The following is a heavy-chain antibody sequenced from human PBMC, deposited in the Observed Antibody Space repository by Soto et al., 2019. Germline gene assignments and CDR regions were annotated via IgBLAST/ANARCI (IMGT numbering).Heavy chain of an antibody. CDR2: IYYSGST. CDR1: GGSISSYY. V-gene: IGHV4-59*01. D-gene: IGHD3-22*01. J-gene: IGHJ4*02. CDR3: ASNYYDGSGYYGVGFDY. Sequence: ILSLTCTVSGGSISSYYWSWIRQPPGKGLEWIGYIYYSGSTNYNPSLKSRVTISVDTSKNQFSLKLSSVTAADTAVYYCASNYYDGSGYYGVGFDYWGQGTLVTVSS.